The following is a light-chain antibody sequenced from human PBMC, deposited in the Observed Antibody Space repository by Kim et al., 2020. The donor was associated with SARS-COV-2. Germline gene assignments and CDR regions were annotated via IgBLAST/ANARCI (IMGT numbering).Light chain of an antibody. CDR2: SAS. Sequence: DIQMTQSPSSLSASVGDRVTITCRASQTISSYLNWYRQKPGRAPNLLIYSASNLQSGVPSRFSGGGSGTDFSLTINSLQPEDFATYYCQQSYSTPWTFGLGTKVEIK. CDR3: QQSYSTPWT. CDR1: QTISSY. V-gene: IGKV1-39*01. J-gene: IGKJ1*01.